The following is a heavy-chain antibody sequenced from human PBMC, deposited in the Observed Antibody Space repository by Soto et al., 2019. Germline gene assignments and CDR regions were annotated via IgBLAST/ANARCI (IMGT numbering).Heavy chain of an antibody. D-gene: IGHD2-15*01. CDR1: GYSFSTYW. Sequence: GESLKISCKGSGYSFSTYWIGWVRQMPGKGLEWMGVVYPGDSDTRYTPSFQGQVPFSADRSIATAYLQWTSLKPSDTAIHYCARLRGYSTEYYSGIDVWGPGTTDSVFS. J-gene: IGHJ6*02. CDR2: VYPGDSDT. V-gene: IGHV5-51*01. CDR3: ARLRGYSTEYYSGIDV.